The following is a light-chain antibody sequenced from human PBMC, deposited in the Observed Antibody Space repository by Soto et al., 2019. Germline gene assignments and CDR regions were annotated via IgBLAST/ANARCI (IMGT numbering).Light chain of an antibody. V-gene: IGLV2-14*03. CDR1: SSDIGGYKY. J-gene: IGLJ2*01. CDR2: DVS. CDR3: SSYGASSTL. Sequence: QSVLTQPASVSGSPGQSITIPCTGTSSDIGGYKYVSWYQQHPGKAPKLMIFDVSYRPSGISDRFSGSKSGNTASLTISGLQPEDEADYYCSSYGASSTLFGGGTKLTVL.